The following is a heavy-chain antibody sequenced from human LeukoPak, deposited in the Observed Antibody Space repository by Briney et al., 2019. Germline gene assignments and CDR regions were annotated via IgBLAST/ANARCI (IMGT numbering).Heavy chain of an antibody. V-gene: IGHV3-30*03. CDR2: ISYDGSNK. Sequence: SGGSLRLSCAASGFTFSSYGMHWVRQAPGKGLEWVAVISYDGSNKYYADSVKGRFTISRDNSKNTLYLQMNSLRAEETAVYYCAADRPPDAFDIWGQGTMVTVSS. J-gene: IGHJ3*02. CDR3: AADRPPDAFDI. D-gene: IGHD3-22*01. CDR1: GFTFSSYG.